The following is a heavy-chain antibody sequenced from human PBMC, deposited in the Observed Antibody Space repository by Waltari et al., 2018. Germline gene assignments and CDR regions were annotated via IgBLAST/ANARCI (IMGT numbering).Heavy chain of an antibody. CDR2: INHMGST. J-gene: IGHJ4*02. CDR1: GGSFSGYY. Sequence: QVQLQQWGAGLLKPSETLSLTCAVYGGSFSGYYWSWIRQPPGKGLEWIGEINHMGSTNYNPSLKSRVTISVDTSKNQFSLKLSSVTAADTAVYYCARRSGQLWLLSLGYWGQGTLVTVSS. D-gene: IGHD5-18*01. V-gene: IGHV4-34*01. CDR3: ARRSGQLWLLSLGY.